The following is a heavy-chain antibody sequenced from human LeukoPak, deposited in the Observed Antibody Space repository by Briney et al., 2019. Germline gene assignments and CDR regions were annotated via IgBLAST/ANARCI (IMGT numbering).Heavy chain of an antibody. CDR2: ISYDGSNK. D-gene: IGHD3-10*01. J-gene: IGHJ4*02. V-gene: IGHV3-30-3*01. CDR3: ARRSGSYLYYFDY. CDR1: GFTFSSYA. Sequence: SLRLSXAASGFTFSSYAMHWVRQAPGKGLEWVAVISYDGSNKYYADSVKGRFTISRDNSKNTLYLQMNSLRAEDTAVYYCARRSGSYLYYFDYWGQGTLVTVSS.